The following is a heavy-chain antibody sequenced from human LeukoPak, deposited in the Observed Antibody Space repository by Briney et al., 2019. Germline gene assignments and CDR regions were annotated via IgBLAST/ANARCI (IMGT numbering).Heavy chain of an antibody. CDR2: INPNSGGT. Sequence: AALVKVSCKASGYTFTGYYMHWVRQAPGQGLEWMGRINPNSGGTNYAQKFQGRVTMTRDTSISTAYMELSRLRSDDAAVYYCARETGIAAAEGLDYWGQGTLVTVSS. J-gene: IGHJ4*02. V-gene: IGHV1-2*06. CDR1: GYTFTGYY. CDR3: ARETGIAAAEGLDY. D-gene: IGHD6-25*01.